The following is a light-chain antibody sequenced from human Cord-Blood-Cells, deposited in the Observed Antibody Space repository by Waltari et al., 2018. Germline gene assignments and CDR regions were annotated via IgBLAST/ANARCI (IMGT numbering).Light chain of an antibody. V-gene: IGKV4-1*01. CDR2: WAS. J-gene: IGKJ2*01. CDR1: QRVLYSSHNKNY. Sequence: DIVMTQSPDSLAVSLGERATLHFKPTQRVLYSSHNKNYLALYQQKPGQPPKLLIYWASTRESGVPDRFSGSGSGTDFTLTISSLQAEDVAVYYCQQYYSTPYTFGQGTKLEIK. CDR3: QQYYSTPYT.